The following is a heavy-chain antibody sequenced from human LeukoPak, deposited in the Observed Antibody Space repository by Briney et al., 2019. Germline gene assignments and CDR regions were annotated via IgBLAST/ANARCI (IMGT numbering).Heavy chain of an antibody. V-gene: IGHV3-23*01. CDR1: GFTFSSYA. Sequence: PGGSLRLSCVASGFTFSSYAMNWVRQAPGKGLEWVSVVSVSGDTAYFADSVKGRFTISRDNSKNTLYLQMNTLRADDTAIYYCAKVASSGNCYQSDYWGQGTLVTVSS. CDR2: VSVSGDTA. J-gene: IGHJ4*02. CDR3: AKVASSGNCYQSDY. D-gene: IGHD2-15*01.